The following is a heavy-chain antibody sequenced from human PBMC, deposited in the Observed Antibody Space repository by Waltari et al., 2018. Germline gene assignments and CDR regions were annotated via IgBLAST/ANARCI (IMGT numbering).Heavy chain of an antibody. V-gene: IGHV4-4*02. CDR1: GGSIGSSNC. CDR3: ARAPTDIAAAGTDPYY. Sequence: QVQLQDSGPGLVKPSGTLSLTCAVSGGSIGSSNCWSWVRQPPGKGLEWIGEIYHSGSTNYNPSLKSRVTISVDKSKNQFSLKLSSVTAADTAVYYCARAPTDIAAAGTDPYYWGQGTLVTVSS. D-gene: IGHD6-13*01. J-gene: IGHJ4*02. CDR2: IYHSGST.